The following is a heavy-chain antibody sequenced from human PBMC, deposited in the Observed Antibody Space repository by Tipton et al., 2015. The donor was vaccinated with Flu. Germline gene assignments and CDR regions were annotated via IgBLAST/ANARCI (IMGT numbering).Heavy chain of an antibody. Sequence: SLRLSCSASGFSFSSYEMNWVRQAPGKGLEWISYIGGGGKTIYYADSVKGRFTISRDNAKNSLYLQMNSLRAEDTAVYYCVRDRWERPYLFDLWGQGTLVTVSS. J-gene: IGHJ5*02. CDR3: VRDRWERPYLFDL. CDR2: IGGGGKTI. V-gene: IGHV3-48*03. CDR1: GFSFSSYE. D-gene: IGHD1-26*01.